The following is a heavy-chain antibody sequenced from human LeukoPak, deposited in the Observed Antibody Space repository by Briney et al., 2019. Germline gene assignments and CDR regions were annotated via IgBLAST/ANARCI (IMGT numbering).Heavy chain of an antibody. CDR2: LSSSSTYI. Sequence: GGSLRLSCAASGFTFSDYSMNWVRQAPGKGLEWVSSLSSSSTYIHYADSVKGRFTISRDNAKNSLYLQMNSLRAVDTAVYYCARVVAGNWFDPWGQGTLVTVSS. V-gene: IGHV3-21*06. CDR1: GFTFSDYS. D-gene: IGHD2-15*01. J-gene: IGHJ5*02. CDR3: ARVVAGNWFDP.